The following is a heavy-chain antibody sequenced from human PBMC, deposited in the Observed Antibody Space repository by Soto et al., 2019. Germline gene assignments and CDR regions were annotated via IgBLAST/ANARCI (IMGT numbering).Heavy chain of an antibody. J-gene: IGHJ4*02. CDR2: INAGNGNT. V-gene: IGHV1-3*01. Sequence: QVQLVQSGAEVKKPGASVKVSCKASGYIFTSYVMEWVRQAPGQRLEWMGWINAGNGNTKYSQKFQGRVTITRDTSANTAYMELSSLRSEDTAVYYCARSAPPLDYWGQGTLVTVSS. CDR3: ARSAPPLDY. CDR1: GYIFTSYV.